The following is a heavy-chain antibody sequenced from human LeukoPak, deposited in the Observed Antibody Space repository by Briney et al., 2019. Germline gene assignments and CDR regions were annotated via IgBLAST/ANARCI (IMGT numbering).Heavy chain of an antibody. D-gene: IGHD3-3*01. V-gene: IGHV4-4*09. Sequence: PSETLSLTCTVSGGSISSYYWSWIRQPPGKGLEWIGYIYTSGSTNYNPSLKSRVTISVDTSKNQFSLKLSSVTAADAAVYYCARTIGRITIFGVAQDFDYWGQGTLVTVSS. J-gene: IGHJ4*02. CDR3: ARTIGRITIFGVAQDFDY. CDR1: GGSISSYY. CDR2: IYTSGST.